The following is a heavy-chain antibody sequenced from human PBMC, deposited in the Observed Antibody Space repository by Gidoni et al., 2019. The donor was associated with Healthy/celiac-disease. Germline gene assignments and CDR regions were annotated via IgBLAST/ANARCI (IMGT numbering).Heavy chain of an antibody. D-gene: IGHD5-18*01. V-gene: IGHV3-21*01. CDR1: GFTFSSHS. CDR3: ARDTGVATSGYSYGPDY. J-gene: IGHJ4*02. Sequence: EVQLVESGGGLVKPGGSLSLSCAASGFTFSSHSLNWVRQAPGKGLAWVSSITSTSSYIYYANSVKGRFTIARDNAKNSLYLQMNSLRAEDTAVYYCARDTGVATSGYSYGPDYWGQGTLVTVSS. CDR2: ITSTSSYI.